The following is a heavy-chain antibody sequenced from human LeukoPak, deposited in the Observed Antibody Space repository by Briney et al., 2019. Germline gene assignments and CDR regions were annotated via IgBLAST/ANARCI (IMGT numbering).Heavy chain of an antibody. CDR1: GFTFSSYS. CDR2: ISSSSSYI. CDR3: ARDLSSGYYSMTEYFQH. V-gene: IGHV3-21*04. Sequence: GGSLRLSCAASGFTFSSYSMNWVRQAPGKGLEWVSSISSSSSYIYYADSVKGRFTISRDNSKNTLYLQMNSLRAEDTAVYYCARDLSSGYYSMTEYFQHWGQGTLVTVSS. D-gene: IGHD3-22*01. J-gene: IGHJ1*01.